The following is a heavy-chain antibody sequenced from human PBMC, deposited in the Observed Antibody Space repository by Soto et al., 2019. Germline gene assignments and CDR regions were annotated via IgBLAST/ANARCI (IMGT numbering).Heavy chain of an antibody. D-gene: IGHD4-17*01. V-gene: IGHV1-18*04. J-gene: IGHJ4*02. CDR1: GYTFTNYG. CDR3: ARSDGYYGGSNAY. CDR2: VSAYNGDT. Sequence: QVQLVQSGAEVKKPGASVKVSCKASGYTFTNYGFSWVRQAPGQGLELMGWVSAYNGDTNFAQKFRGRVTLTAETSTSTAYMELRSLRSDDTAVYYCARSDGYYGGSNAYWGQGTLVTVSS.